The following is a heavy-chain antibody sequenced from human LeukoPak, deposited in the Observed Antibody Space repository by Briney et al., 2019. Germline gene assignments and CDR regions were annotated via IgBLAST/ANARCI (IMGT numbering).Heavy chain of an antibody. J-gene: IGHJ4*02. CDR1: GFXFSGYW. V-gene: IGHV3-7*05. CDR2: IKHDGSEK. Sequence: PGGSLRLSCAASGFXFSGYWIAWVRQAPGRGLEWVAHIKHDGSEKNYVDPVRGRFTISRDNAKNSVYLEMNSLRAEDTAVYYCARGWRTIDFWGQGTLLTVSS. D-gene: IGHD5-24*01. CDR3: ARGWRTIDF.